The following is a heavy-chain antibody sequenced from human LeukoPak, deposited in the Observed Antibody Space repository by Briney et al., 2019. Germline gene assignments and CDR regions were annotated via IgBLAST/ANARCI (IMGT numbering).Heavy chain of an antibody. D-gene: IGHD2-8*01. V-gene: IGHV4-61*02. CDR2: IYTSGST. CDR1: GGSISSGSYY. CDR3: ATGYCTNGVCYIAI. J-gene: IGHJ4*02. Sequence: SRTLSLTCTVSGGSISSGSYYWSWIRQPAGKGLEWIGRIYTSGSTNYNPSLKSRVTISVDTSKNQFSLKLSSVTAADTAVYYCATGYCTNGVCYIAIWGQGTLVTVSS.